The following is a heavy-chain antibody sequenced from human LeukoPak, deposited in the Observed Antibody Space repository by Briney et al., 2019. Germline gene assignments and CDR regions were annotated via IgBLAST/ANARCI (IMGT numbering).Heavy chain of an antibody. V-gene: IGHV4-30-4*08. Sequence: PSQTLSLTCTVSGGSISSGDYYWSWIRQPPGKGLEWIGYIYYSGSTYYNPSPKSRVTISVDTSKYQFSLKLSSVTAADTAVYYCARGEWSGYFGMDVWGKGTTVTVSS. CDR3: ARGEWSGYFGMDV. D-gene: IGHD3-3*01. CDR1: GGSISSGDYY. CDR2: IYYSGST. J-gene: IGHJ6*03.